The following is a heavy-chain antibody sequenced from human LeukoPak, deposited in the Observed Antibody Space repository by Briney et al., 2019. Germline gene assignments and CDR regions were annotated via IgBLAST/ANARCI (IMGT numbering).Heavy chain of an antibody. CDR3: ARDPAPPGSSSWYFDY. CDR2: VSYDGSSE. D-gene: IGHD6-13*01. CDR1: GFTVSSDY. Sequence: GGSLRLSCAASGFTVSSDYMSWVRQAPGKGLEWVAVVSYDGSSENYADSVKGRFTISRDNSKNTLYLQMNSLRAEDTAVYYCARDPAPPGSSSWYFDYWGQGTLVTVSS. J-gene: IGHJ4*02. V-gene: IGHV3-30-3*01.